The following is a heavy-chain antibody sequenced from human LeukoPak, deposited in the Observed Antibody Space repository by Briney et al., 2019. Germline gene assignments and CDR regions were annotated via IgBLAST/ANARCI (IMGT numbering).Heavy chain of an antibody. CDR2: INHSGST. V-gene: IGHV4-34*01. CDR3: ARAAAAGWFDP. D-gene: IGHD6-13*01. CDR1: GGSFSGYY. Sequence: SETLPLTCAVYGGSFSGYYWSWIRQPPGKGLEWIGEINHSGSTNYNPFLKSRVTISVDTSKNQFSLKLSSVTAADTAVYYCARAAAAGWFDPWGQGTLVTVSS. J-gene: IGHJ5*02.